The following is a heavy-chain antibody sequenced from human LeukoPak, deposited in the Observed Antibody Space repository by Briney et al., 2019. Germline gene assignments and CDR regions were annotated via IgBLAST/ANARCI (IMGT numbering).Heavy chain of an antibody. CDR2: IDPSDSYT. V-gene: IGHV5-10-1*01. CDR3: AGSFIITGTGQYAFDI. J-gene: IGHJ3*02. D-gene: IGHD3-22*01. CDR1: GYSFTSYW. Sequence: AGESLKISCKGSGYSFTSYWISWVRQMPGKGLEWMGRIDPSDSYTNYSPSFQGHVTISADKSISTAYLQWSSLKASDTAMYYCAGSFIITGTGQYAFDIWGQGTMVTVSS.